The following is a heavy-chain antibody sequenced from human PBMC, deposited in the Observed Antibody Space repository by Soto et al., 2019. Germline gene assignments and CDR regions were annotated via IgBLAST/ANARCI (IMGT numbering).Heavy chain of an antibody. V-gene: IGHV4-34*01. CDR2: INHSGST. CDR3: ARGKADYDFWSGYFSVQLDY. Sequence: SETLSLTCAVYGGSFSGYYWSWIRQPPGKGLEWIGEINHSGSTNYNPSLKSRVTISVDTSKNQFSLKLSSVTAADTAVYYCARGKADYDFWSGYFSVQLDYWGQGTLVTVPQ. J-gene: IGHJ4*02. CDR1: GGSFSGYY. D-gene: IGHD3-3*01.